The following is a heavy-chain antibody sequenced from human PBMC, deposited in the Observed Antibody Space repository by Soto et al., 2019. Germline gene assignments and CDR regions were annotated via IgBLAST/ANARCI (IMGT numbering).Heavy chain of an antibody. D-gene: IGHD5-18*01. Sequence: SVKVSCKASGGTFSSYAISWVRQAPGQGLEWMGGIIPIFGTANYAQKFQGRVTLTADESTSTAYMELSSLRSEDTAVYYCARVAGDGYSPVSSVHWYFDLWGRGTLVTV. CDR2: IIPIFGTA. V-gene: IGHV1-69*13. CDR1: GGTFSSYA. CDR3: ARVAGDGYSPVSSVHWYFDL. J-gene: IGHJ2*01.